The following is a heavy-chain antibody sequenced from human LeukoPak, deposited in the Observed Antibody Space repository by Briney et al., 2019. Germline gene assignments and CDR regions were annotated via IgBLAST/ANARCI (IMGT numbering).Heavy chain of an antibody. D-gene: IGHD1-26*01. Sequence: PSVTLSLTCDVSGGSISRTNWWSWVRQSPGQGLEWIGEISLSGHTNYNPSLQSRVTMSLDESKNQVSLDLASVTDADTAVYYCSRESGAFSPFGYWGQGTLVTASS. V-gene: IGHV4-4*02. CDR1: GGSISRTNW. J-gene: IGHJ4*02. CDR3: SRESGAFSPFGY. CDR2: ISLSGHT.